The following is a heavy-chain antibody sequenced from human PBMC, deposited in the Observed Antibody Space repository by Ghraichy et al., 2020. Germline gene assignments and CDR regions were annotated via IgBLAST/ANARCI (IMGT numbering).Heavy chain of an antibody. V-gene: IGHV3-74*01. CDR3: ARERYSDAFDI. Sequence: GGSLRLSCAASGFTFSSYWMHWVRQAPGKGLVWVSRINSDGSSTSYADSVKGRFTISRDNAKNTLYLQMNSLRAEDTAVYYCARERYSDAFDIWGQGTMVTVSS. D-gene: IGHD1-14*01. CDR2: INSDGSST. J-gene: IGHJ3*02. CDR1: GFTFSSYW.